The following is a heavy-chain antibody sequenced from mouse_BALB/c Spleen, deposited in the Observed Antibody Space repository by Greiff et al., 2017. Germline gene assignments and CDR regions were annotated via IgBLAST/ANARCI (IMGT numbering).Heavy chain of an antibody. Sequence: QVQLQQSGAELVKPGASVKLSCKASGYTFTSYYMYWVKQRPGQGLEWIGGINPSNGGTNFNEKFKSKATLTVDKSSSTAYMQLSSLTSEDSAVYYCTRGITTARGAMDYWGQGTSVTVSS. J-gene: IGHJ4*01. CDR3: TRGITTARGAMDY. CDR2: INPSNGGT. D-gene: IGHD1-2*01. CDR1: GYTFTSYY. V-gene: IGHV1S81*02.